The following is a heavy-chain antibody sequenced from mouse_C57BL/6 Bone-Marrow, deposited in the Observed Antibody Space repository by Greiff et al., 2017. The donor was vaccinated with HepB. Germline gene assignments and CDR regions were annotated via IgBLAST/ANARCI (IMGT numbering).Heavy chain of an antibody. CDR3: ERGAGGDY. J-gene: IGHJ2*01. CDR1: GFTFSSYG. V-gene: IGHV5-6*01. CDR2: ISSGGSYT. Sequence: EVQGVESGGDLVKPGGSLKLSCAASGFTFSSYGMSWVRQTPDKRLEWVATISSGGSYTYYPDSVKGRFTISRDNAKNTLYLQVSSLKSEDTAMYYCERGAGGDYWGQGTTLTVSS.